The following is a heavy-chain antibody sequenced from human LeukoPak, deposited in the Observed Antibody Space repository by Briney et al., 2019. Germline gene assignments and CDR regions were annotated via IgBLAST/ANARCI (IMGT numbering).Heavy chain of an antibody. V-gene: IGHV3-49*04. Sequence: GGSPRLSCTASGFTFGDYAMSWVRQAPGKGLEWVGFIRSKAYGGTTEYAASVKGRFTISRDDSKSIAYLQMNSLKTEDTAVYYCTRGRGDYYDSSGYYYPDAFDIWGQGTMVTVSS. CDR1: GFTFGDYA. D-gene: IGHD3-22*01. J-gene: IGHJ3*02. CDR2: IRSKAYGGTT. CDR3: TRGRGDYYDSSGYYYPDAFDI.